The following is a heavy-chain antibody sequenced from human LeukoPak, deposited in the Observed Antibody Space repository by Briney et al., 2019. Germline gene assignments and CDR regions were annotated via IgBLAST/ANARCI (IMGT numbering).Heavy chain of an antibody. Sequence: ASVKVSCKVSGYTLTELSMHWVRQAPGKGLEWMGGFDPEDGETIYAQKFQGRVTMTEDTSTDTAYMELSSLISEDTAVYYCATGGYYDSSGYGTFDYWGQGTLVTVSS. CDR2: FDPEDGET. D-gene: IGHD3-22*01. J-gene: IGHJ4*02. V-gene: IGHV1-24*01. CDR3: ATGGYYDSSGYGTFDY. CDR1: GYTLTELS.